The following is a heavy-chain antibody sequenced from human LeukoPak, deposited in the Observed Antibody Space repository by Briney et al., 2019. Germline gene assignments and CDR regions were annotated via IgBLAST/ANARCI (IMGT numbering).Heavy chain of an antibody. D-gene: IGHD4-23*01. CDR2: ISGSGANT. Sequence: QTGGSLRLSCAASGFTFSSYAMSWVRQAPGKGLEWVSAISGSGANTYYADSVKGRFIISRDNSKNTLYLQMNSLRAEDTAVYYCAKDVLGSLTVVTPGAFDIWGQGTMVTVSS. J-gene: IGHJ3*02. V-gene: IGHV3-23*01. CDR1: GFTFSSYA. CDR3: AKDVLGSLTVVTPGAFDI.